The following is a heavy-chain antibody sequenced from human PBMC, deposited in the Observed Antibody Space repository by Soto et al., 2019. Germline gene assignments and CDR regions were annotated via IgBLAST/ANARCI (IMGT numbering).Heavy chain of an antibody. CDR3: ARHIHNQGFEYYFES. Sequence: SETLSLTCNAAGGSITSSGSAWGWIRQSPGKGLEWIGTIDYSGNIYYIPSLKSRITISVDTSKNQISLKLSSVTAADTAVYYCARHIHNQGFEYYFESWGQGTLVTVSS. CDR1: GGSITSSGSA. D-gene: IGHD1-1*01. J-gene: IGHJ4*02. CDR2: IDYSGNI. V-gene: IGHV4-39*01.